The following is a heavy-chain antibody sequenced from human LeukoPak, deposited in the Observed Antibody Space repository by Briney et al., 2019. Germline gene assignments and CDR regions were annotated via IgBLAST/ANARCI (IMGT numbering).Heavy chain of an antibody. Sequence: EASVKVSFKASGYTFTNYYIHWVRQAPGQGLEWMGLINPGGANTNYAQNFQGRVTMTRDTSTSTAYMELSSLRSEDTAIYYCARIRDGYNDAYDIWGQGTVVTVPS. CDR1: GYTFTNYY. CDR3: ARIRDGYNDAYDI. J-gene: IGHJ3*02. CDR2: INPGGANT. D-gene: IGHD5-24*01. V-gene: IGHV1-46*01.